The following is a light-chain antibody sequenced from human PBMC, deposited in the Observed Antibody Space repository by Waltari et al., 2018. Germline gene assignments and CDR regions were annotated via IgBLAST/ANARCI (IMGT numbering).Light chain of an antibody. CDR1: SSNIGAGYA. J-gene: IGLJ2*01. Sequence: QSVLTQPPPVSGAPGQRVTIPCPGSSSNIGAGYAVHWYQPLPGTAPKLLIYGNSNRPSGVPDRFSDSKSGTSASLAITGLQAEDEADYYCQSYDSSVVFGGGTKLTVL. CDR2: GNS. CDR3: QSYDSSVV. V-gene: IGLV1-40*01.